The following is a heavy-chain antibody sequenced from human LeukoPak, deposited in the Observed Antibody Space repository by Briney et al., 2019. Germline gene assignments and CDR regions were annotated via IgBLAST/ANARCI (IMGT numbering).Heavy chain of an antibody. CDR3: ARHALGIEYSSPKDAFDI. J-gene: IGHJ3*02. Sequence: SETLSLTCTVSGGSISSSSYYWGWIRQPPGKGLEWIGSIYYSGSTYYNPSLKSRVTISVDTSKNQFSLKLSSVTAADTAVYYCARHALGIEYSSPKDAFDIWGQGTMVTVSS. CDR2: IYYSGST. V-gene: IGHV4-39*01. D-gene: IGHD6-6*01. CDR1: GGSISSSSYY.